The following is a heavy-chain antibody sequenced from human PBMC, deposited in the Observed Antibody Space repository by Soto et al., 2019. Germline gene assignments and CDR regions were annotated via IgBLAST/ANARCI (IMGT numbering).Heavy chain of an antibody. CDR2: ISDDGSNK. CDR3: TTGQSSGWYWFGVVFDI. Sequence: GGSLRLSCAASGFTFSAFGMHWVRQAPGKGLEWVTFISDDGSNKVYAAPVKGRFTISRDDSKNTLYLQMNSLKTEDTAVYYCTTGQSSGWYWFGVVFDIWGQGTMVTVSS. D-gene: IGHD6-19*01. CDR1: GFTFSAFG. J-gene: IGHJ3*02. V-gene: IGHV3-30*03.